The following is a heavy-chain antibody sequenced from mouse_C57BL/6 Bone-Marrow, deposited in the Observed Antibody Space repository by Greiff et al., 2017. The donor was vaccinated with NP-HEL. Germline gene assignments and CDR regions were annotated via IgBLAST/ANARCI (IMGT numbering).Heavy chain of an antibody. D-gene: IGHD2-4*01. CDR3: ALYYDFPCDY. CDR2: IDPEDGET. Sequence: EVQLQQSGAELVKPGASVKLSCTASGFNIKDYYMHWVKQRTEQGLEWIGRIDPEDGETKYDPNFQGKATITAYTSANTAYLQLSSLTSEDTAIYYCALYYDFPCDYWGQGTTLTVSS. CDR1: GFNIKDYY. J-gene: IGHJ2*01. V-gene: IGHV14-2*01.